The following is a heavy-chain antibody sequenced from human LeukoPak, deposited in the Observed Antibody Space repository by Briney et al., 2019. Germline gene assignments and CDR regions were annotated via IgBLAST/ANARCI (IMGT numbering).Heavy chain of an antibody. J-gene: IGHJ5*02. V-gene: IGHV4-39*01. CDR1: GFTFSSYSMN. CDR3: ARSGRLRFFSRKFDP. Sequence: GSLRLSCAASGFTFSSYSMNWVRQPPGKGLEWIGSIYYSGSTYYNPSLKSRVTVSVDTSKNQFSLKLSSVTAADTAVYYCARSGRLRFFSRKFDPWGQGTLVTVSS. D-gene: IGHD3-3*01. CDR2: IYYSGST.